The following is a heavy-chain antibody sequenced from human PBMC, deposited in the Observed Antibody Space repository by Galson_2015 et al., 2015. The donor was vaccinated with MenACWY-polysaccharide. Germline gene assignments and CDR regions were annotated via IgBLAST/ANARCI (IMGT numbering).Heavy chain of an antibody. CDR3: AKGTQYEYSSSLDY. D-gene: IGHD6-6*01. Sequence: SLRLSCAASGFTFDDYAMHWVRQAPGKGLEWVSGVTWNSGSTAYADSVKGRFTISRDNAKNTLFLQMNSLRAEDTALYYCAKGTQYEYSSSLDYWGQGTLVSVSS. J-gene: IGHJ4*02. CDR2: VTWNSGST. V-gene: IGHV3-9*01. CDR1: GFTFDDYA.